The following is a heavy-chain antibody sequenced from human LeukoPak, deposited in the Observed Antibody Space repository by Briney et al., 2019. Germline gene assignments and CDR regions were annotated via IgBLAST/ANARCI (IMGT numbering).Heavy chain of an antibody. D-gene: IGHD6-13*01. J-gene: IGHJ6*02. CDR2: IYYSGST. CDR1: GGSISSYY. Sequence: SETLSLTCTVSGGSISSYYWSWIRQPPGKGLEWIGYIYYSGSTNYNPSLKSRVTISVDTSKNQFSLKLSSVTAADTAVYYCARDGGVGSSSWTYYCYGMDVWGQGTTVTVSS. CDR3: ARDGGVGSSSWTYYCYGMDV. V-gene: IGHV4-59*01.